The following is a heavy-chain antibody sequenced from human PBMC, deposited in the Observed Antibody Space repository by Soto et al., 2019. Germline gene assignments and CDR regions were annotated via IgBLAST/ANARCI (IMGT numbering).Heavy chain of an antibody. J-gene: IGHJ4*02. CDR1: GGSFSGYY. D-gene: IGHD6-13*01. V-gene: IGHV4-34*01. Sequence: SETLSLTCAVYGGSFSGYYWSWIRQPPGKGLEWIGEINHSGSTNYNPSLKSRVTISVDTSKNQFSLKLSSVTAADTAVYYCARGRVNSLAAAGTCIDYWGQGTLVTVSS. CDR2: INHSGST. CDR3: ARGRVNSLAAAGTCIDY.